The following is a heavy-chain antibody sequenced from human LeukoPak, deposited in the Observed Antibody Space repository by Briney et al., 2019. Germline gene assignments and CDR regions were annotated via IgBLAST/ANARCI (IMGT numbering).Heavy chain of an antibody. CDR3: ARHPDTLIDALDI. D-gene: IGHD2-15*01. V-gene: IGHV4-59*08. CDR1: GDSISDYY. CDR2: IYFTGNA. J-gene: IGHJ3*02. Sequence: SETLSLTCTASGDSISDYYGVWIRQPPGKGLEWIGYIYFTGNAYYNPSLKSRVTFSLDTSKNQSSLKLTSVTAADTAVYYCARHPDTLIDALDIWGQGTMVTVSS.